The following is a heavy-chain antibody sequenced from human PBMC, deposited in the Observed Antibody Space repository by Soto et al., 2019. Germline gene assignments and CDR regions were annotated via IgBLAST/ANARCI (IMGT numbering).Heavy chain of an antibody. CDR2: IFNDGSGK. D-gene: IGHD1-26*01. J-gene: IGHJ6*02. V-gene: IGHV3-30*18. CDR1: GFTFSSYG. CDR3: AKDQSGGLHQDYGMDV. Sequence: QVQLVESGGGVVQPGRSLRLSCAASGFTFSSYGMHWVRRAPGKGLDWVAVIFNDGSGKHYTDSVKGRFTISRDNSKNTLFLQMASLTTEATAAYYCAKDQSGGLHQDYGMDVWGQGTTVTVSS.